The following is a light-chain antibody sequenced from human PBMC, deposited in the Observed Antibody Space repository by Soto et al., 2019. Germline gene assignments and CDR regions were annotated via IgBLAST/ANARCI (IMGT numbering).Light chain of an antibody. CDR1: QDISNY. CDR2: AAS. J-gene: IGKJ1*01. Sequence: EIRMTQSPYSLSASLGDRVTITCNSSQDISNYLNWYQQKPGKAPKLLIYAASNLQSGVPSRFSGSGSGTDFTLTISSLQPEDFATYFCQQSYSTPPWTFGQGTKVDIK. V-gene: IGKV1-39*01. CDR3: QQSYSTPPWT.